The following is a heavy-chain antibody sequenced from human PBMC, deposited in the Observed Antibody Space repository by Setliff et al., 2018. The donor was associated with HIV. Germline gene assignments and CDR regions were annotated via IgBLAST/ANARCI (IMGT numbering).Heavy chain of an antibody. D-gene: IGHD2-21*02. Sequence: PSETLSLTCTVSGGSVNDFYCNWIRQPPGKGPEWIGYIHSSGSTIYNPSLKSRITVSLDTSKEPFSLELSSATAADTAVYYCATLDHSGGNFLAYWGQGSLVTVSS. CDR2: IHSSGST. CDR1: GGSVNDFY. V-gene: IGHV4-4*09. CDR3: ATLDHSGGNFLAY. J-gene: IGHJ4*02.